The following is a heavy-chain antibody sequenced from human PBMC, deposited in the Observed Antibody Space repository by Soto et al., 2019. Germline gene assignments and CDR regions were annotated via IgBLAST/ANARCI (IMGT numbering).Heavy chain of an antibody. Sequence: EVQLVESGGGLVQPGRSLRLSCAASGFTFDDYAMHWVRQAPGKGLEWVSGISWNSGSIGYADSVKGRFTISRDNAKNSLYLQRNSLGAEDTALYSCAKAIEAAGTFAYWGQGTLVTVSS. CDR2: ISWNSGSI. J-gene: IGHJ4*02. D-gene: IGHD6-13*01. CDR1: GFTFDDYA. CDR3: AKAIEAAGTFAY. V-gene: IGHV3-9*01.